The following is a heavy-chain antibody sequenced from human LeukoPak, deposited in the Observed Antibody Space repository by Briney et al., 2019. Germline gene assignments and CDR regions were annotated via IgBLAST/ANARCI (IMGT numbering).Heavy chain of an antibody. V-gene: IGHV1-69*13. D-gene: IGHD2-15*01. CDR3: ARDEYCSGGSCYPLGHDAFDI. Sequence: SVKVSCKASGGTFSNYAVSWVRQAPGQGLEWMGGIIPIFGTANYAQKFQGRVTITADESTSTAYMELSSLRSEDTAVYYCARDEYCSGGSCYPLGHDAFDIWGQGTMVTVSS. CDR2: IIPIFGTA. CDR1: GGTFSNYA. J-gene: IGHJ3*02.